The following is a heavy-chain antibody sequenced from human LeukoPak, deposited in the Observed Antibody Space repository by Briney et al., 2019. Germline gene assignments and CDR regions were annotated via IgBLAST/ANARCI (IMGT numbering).Heavy chain of an antibody. D-gene: IGHD2-15*01. CDR3: ARVGCRGGSCSSRGDYYYGMDV. Sequence: GGSLRLSCAASGFTFSSYSMNWVRQAPGKGLEWVSSISSRGSYISYPDSVKGRFTISRDNAKNSLFLQMNSLRAEDTAVYYCARVGCRGGSCSSRGDYYYGMDVWGQGTTVTVSS. J-gene: IGHJ6*02. CDR1: GFTFSSYS. V-gene: IGHV3-21*01. CDR2: ISSRGSYI.